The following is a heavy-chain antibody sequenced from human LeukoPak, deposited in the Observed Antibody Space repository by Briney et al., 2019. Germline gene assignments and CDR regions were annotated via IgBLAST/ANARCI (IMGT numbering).Heavy chain of an antibody. V-gene: IGHV3-30-3*01. CDR2: ISYDGSNK. Sequence: GGSLRLSCAASGFTFSSYAMHWVRQAPGKGLEWVAVISYDGSNKYYADSVKGRFTISRDNSKNTLYLQMNSLRAEDTAVYYCARDHEWLLALDYWGQGTLVTVSS. CDR1: GFTFSSYA. D-gene: IGHD3-3*01. CDR3: ARDHEWLLALDY. J-gene: IGHJ4*02.